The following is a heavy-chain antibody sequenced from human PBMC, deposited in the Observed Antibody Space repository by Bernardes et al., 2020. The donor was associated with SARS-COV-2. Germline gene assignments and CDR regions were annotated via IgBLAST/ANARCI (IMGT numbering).Heavy chain of an antibody. D-gene: IGHD3-16*01. CDR3: LAYMKGGGGEGY. CDR1: YGSVSNDPYH. CDR2: VSYRGSN. V-gene: IGHV4-61*03. J-gene: IGHJ4*02. Sequence: SETLSLTCTVSYGSVSNDPYHWSWIRQPPGKGLEWIGHVSYRGSNKYNPSLNSRVTISQDSSNNHFSLKLTSVTPADSAVYYCLAYMKGGGGEGYWGQGILVTVSS.